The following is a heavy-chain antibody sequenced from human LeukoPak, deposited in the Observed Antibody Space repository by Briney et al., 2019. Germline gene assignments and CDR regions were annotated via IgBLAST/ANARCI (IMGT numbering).Heavy chain of an antibody. D-gene: IGHD3-22*01. CDR2: INPSGGST. V-gene: IGHV1-46*01. CDR1: GYTFTSYY. J-gene: IGHJ4*02. CDR3: ARDRGPHIWYDSSGYAPFDY. Sequence: ASVKVSCKASGYTFTSYYMRWVRQAPGQGLEWMGIINPSGGSTSYAQKFQGRVTMTRDTSTSTVYMELSSLRSEDTAVYYCARDRGPHIWYDSSGYAPFDYWGQGTLVTVSS.